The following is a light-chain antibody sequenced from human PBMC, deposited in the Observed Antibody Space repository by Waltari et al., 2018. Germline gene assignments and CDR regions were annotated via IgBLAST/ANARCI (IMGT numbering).Light chain of an antibody. CDR2: GAS. CDR1: QTINNNF. Sequence: IVLTQYPDTLSLSPGQRATLSCRASQTINNNFLVWYQQKPGQAPRLLIHGASSRATGFPDSFSGSGSGTDFTLTISRLEPEDVAVYYCQQYDGSILTFGGGTKVEI. V-gene: IGKV3-20*01. CDR3: QQYDGSILT. J-gene: IGKJ4*01.